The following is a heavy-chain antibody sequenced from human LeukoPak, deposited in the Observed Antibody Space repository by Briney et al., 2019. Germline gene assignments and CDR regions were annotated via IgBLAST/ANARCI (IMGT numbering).Heavy chain of an antibody. CDR1: GSTFSNAW. V-gene: IGHV3-15*01. J-gene: IGHJ4*02. CDR2: IKSKTDGGTT. CDR3: TTDSSYYYGSGSYQSY. D-gene: IGHD3-10*01. Sequence: GGSLRLSCAASGSTFSNAWMSWVRQAPGKGLEWVGRIKSKTDGGTTDYAAPVKGRFTISRDDSKNTLYLQMNSLKTEDTAVYYCTTDSSYYYGSGSYQSYWGQGTLVTVSS.